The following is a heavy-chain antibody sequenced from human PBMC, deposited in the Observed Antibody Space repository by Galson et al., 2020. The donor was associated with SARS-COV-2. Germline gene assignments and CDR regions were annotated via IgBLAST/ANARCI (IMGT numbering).Heavy chain of an antibody. CDR2: ISYDGSNK. J-gene: IGHJ6*02. D-gene: IGHD3-22*01. CDR1: GFNFSSYA. V-gene: IGHV3-30-3*01. CDR3: ARDSRFDSSGYYYLDYYYGMDV. Sequence: TGGSLRLSCAASGFNFSSYAMHWVRQAPGKGLEWVAVISYDGSNKYYADSVKGRFTISRDNSKNTLYLQMNSLRAEDTAVYYCARDSRFDSSGYYYLDYYYGMDVWGQGTTVTVSS.